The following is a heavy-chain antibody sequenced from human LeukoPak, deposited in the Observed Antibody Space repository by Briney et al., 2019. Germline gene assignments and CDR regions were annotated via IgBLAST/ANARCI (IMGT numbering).Heavy chain of an antibody. Sequence: SETLSLTCTVSGGSISSYYWSWIRQPPGKGLEWIGYIYYSGSTNYKSSLKSRVTISVDTSKNEFSLKLSSVTAADTAVYYCARTTEGGYSYGYFYYYYMDVWGKGTTVTISS. V-gene: IGHV4-59*01. CDR1: GGSISSYY. CDR2: IYYSGST. D-gene: IGHD5-18*01. J-gene: IGHJ6*03. CDR3: ARTTEGGYSYGYFYYYYMDV.